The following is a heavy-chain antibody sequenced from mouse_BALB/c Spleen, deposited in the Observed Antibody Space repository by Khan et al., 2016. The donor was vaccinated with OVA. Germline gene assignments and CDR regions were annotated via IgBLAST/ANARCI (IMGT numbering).Heavy chain of an antibody. CDR2: INYSRST. CDR1: GYSITSDYA. CDR3: ARDVSRYTDAIDY. D-gene: IGHD1-1*01. J-gene: IGHJ4*01. Sequence: VQLKESGPGLVKPSQSLSLTCTVTGYSITSDYAWNWIRQFPGNKLEWMGYINYSRSTNYNPSLKSRISITRDTSKNQFFLQLNSVTTEDTATSDCARDVSRYTDAIDYWGQGTAVTVSS. V-gene: IGHV3-2*02.